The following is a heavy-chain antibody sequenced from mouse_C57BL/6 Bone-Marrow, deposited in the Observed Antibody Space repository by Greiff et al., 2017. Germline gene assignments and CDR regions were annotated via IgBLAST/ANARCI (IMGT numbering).Heavy chain of an antibody. CDR1: GYTFTEYT. CDR3: ARHEGSHYYGSSPWFAY. Sequence: VKLQQSGAELVKPGASVKLSCKASGYTFTEYTIHWVKQRSGQGLEWIGWFYPGSGSIKYNEKFKDKATLTADKSSSTVYMELSRLTSEDSAVYFCARHEGSHYYGSSPWFAYWGQGTLVTVSA. D-gene: IGHD1-1*01. J-gene: IGHJ3*01. CDR2: FYPGSGSI. V-gene: IGHV1-62-2*01.